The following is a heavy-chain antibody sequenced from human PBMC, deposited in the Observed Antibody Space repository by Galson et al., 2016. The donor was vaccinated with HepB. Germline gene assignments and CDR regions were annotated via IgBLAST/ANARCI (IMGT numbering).Heavy chain of an antibody. J-gene: IGHJ4*02. D-gene: IGHD1-26*01. Sequence: SLRLSCASSGFSFSTYWMAWVRQAPGKGLEWVATIDERGTEMYCVGCVKGRFTLSRDDATNPLFLQMSSLRVEDTAIYYCARGGLRGSLDYWGQGTQVTVSS. V-gene: IGHV3-7*03. CDR3: ARGGLRGSLDY. CDR1: GFSFSTYW. CDR2: IDERGTEM.